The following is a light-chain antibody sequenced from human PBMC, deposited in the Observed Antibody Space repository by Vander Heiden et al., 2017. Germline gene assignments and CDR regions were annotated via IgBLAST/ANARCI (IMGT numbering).Light chain of an antibody. J-gene: IGKJ1*01. V-gene: IGKV1-5*03. Sequence: DIQMTQSPSTLYASVGDRVTITCRASQSISSWLAWYQQKPGKAPKLLIYKASSLESGVPSRFSGSGSGTEFTLTISSLQPDDFATYYCQQDNSYSWTFGQGTKVEIK. CDR3: QQDNSYSWT. CDR2: KAS. CDR1: QSISSW.